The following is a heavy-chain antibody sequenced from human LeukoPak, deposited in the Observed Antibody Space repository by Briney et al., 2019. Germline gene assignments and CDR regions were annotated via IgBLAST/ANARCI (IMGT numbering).Heavy chain of an antibody. CDR1: GFTFGDYA. CDR3: TRDTRYYYDSSGYFPYYFDY. CDR2: IRSKAYGGTT. Sequence: GGSLRLSCTASGFTFGDYAMSWVRQAPGKGLEWVGFIRSKAYGGTTEYAASVKGRFTISRDDSKSIAYLQMNSLKTEDTAVYYCTRDTRYYYDSSGYFPYYFDYWGQGTLVTVSS. D-gene: IGHD3-22*01. V-gene: IGHV3-49*04. J-gene: IGHJ4*02.